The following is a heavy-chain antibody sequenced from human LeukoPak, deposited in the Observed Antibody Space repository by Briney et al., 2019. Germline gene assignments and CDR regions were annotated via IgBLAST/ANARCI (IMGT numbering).Heavy chain of an antibody. CDR2: INHSGST. Sequence: SETLSLTCAVYGGSLSGYYWSWIRQSPGKGLEWIGEINHSGSTNYNPSLKSRVTISVDTSKNQFSLKLSSVTAADTAVYYCVGAAAGTYGYWGQGTLVTVSS. CDR3: VGAAAGTYGY. CDR1: GGSLSGYY. D-gene: IGHD6-13*01. V-gene: IGHV4-34*01. J-gene: IGHJ4*02.